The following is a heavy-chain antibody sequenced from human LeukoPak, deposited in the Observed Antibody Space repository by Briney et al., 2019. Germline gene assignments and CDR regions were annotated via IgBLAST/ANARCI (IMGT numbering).Heavy chain of an antibody. V-gene: IGHV3-7*01. CDR2: INQDGSGK. J-gene: IGHJ4*02. CDR3: AKASIAGAIGALDY. Sequence: GGSLRLSCAAFGFTFNNYWMSGVRQAPGKGLEGVANINQDGSGKQYVDSVKGRFTISRDNAKNSLYLQMNSLRAEDTAVYFCAKASIAGAIGALDYWGQGTLVTVSS. CDR1: GFTFNNYW. D-gene: IGHD1-26*01.